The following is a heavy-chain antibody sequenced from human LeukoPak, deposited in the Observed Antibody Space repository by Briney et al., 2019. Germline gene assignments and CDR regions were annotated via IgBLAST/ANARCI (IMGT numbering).Heavy chain of an antibody. D-gene: IGHD3-22*01. CDR1: GGSISSYH. J-gene: IGHJ4*02. CDR2: IYYSGST. CDR3: ARGFYHYDSSGYYLGR. Sequence: SETLSLTCTVSGGSISSYHWSWIRQPPGKGLEWIGYIYYSGSTNYNPSLKSRVTISVDTSKNQFSLKLSSVTAADTAVYYCARGFYHYDSSGYYLGRWGQGTLVTVSS. V-gene: IGHV4-59*01.